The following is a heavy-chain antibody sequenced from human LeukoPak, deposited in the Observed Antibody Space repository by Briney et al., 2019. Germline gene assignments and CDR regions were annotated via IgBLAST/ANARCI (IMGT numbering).Heavy chain of an antibody. CDR1: GLIFSTYD. D-gene: IGHD3-9*01. CDR2: ISSDGSHK. J-gene: IGHJ4*02. Sequence: PGGSLRLSCAASGLIFSTYDMHWVRQAPGKGLEGVAVISSDGSHKYWADSVKGRFTISRDNSKNTVYLQMNSLRAEDTAVYYCAKGSIDWYYFDYWGQGTLVTVSS. CDR3: AKGSIDWYYFDY. V-gene: IGHV3-30*18.